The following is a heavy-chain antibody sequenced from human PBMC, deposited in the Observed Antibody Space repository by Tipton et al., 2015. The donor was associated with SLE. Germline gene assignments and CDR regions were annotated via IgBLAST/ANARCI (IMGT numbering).Heavy chain of an antibody. CDR1: GGTFSSYP. CDR2: IIPIFYTA. Sequence: QSGAEVKKPGSSVKVSCKASGGTFSSYPISWVRQAPGQGLEWMGGIIPIFYTANYAQKFQGRVTITADESTSTAYMELRSLRSDDTAVYYCAREATAMGPFDYWGQGTLVTVSS. V-gene: IGHV1-69*01. CDR3: AREATAMGPFDY. J-gene: IGHJ4*02. D-gene: IGHD5-18*01.